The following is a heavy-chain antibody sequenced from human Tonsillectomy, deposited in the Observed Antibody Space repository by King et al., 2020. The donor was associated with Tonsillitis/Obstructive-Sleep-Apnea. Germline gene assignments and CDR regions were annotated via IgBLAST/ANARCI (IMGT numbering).Heavy chain of an antibody. Sequence: VQLVESGGGLVQPGGSLRLSCAASGFTFSSYAMNWVRQAPGKGLEWVSVISGGGDSTYYADSVKGRFTISRDNSKNTLYLQMNSLRAEDTAVYFCAKARSSTSTSCYNYWRQGTLVTVSS. D-gene: IGHD2-2*02. J-gene: IGHJ1*01. CDR1: GFTFSSYA. CDR2: ISGGGDST. V-gene: IGHV3-23*04. CDR3: AKARSSTSTSCYNY.